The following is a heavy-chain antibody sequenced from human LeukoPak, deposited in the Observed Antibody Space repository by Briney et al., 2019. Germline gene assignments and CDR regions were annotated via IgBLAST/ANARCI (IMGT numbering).Heavy chain of an antibody. CDR3: ARVPDITARPCDT. V-gene: IGHV4-34*01. Sequence: PSETLSLTCAVYGGSFSNYYWTWIRQTPGRGLEWIGEISHTGDIINYNPSLKSRVTISVDSSRKQFSLRVTSLTAADTGVYLCARVPDITARPCDTWGPGTLVTVSS. J-gene: IGHJ5*02. D-gene: IGHD1-1*01. CDR1: GGSFSNYY. CDR2: ISHTGDII.